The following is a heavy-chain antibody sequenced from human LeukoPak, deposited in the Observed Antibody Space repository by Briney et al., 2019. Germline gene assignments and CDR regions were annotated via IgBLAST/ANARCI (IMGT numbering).Heavy chain of an antibody. J-gene: IGHJ4*02. CDR2: IKHDGSEK. D-gene: IGHD2-8*01. CDR1: GFTLSSYW. V-gene: IGHV3-7*01. CDR3: ARGRLMDY. Sequence: GGSLRLSCVGSGFTLSSYWMSWVRQVPGKGLEWVANIKHDGSEKYYVDSVKGRFTISRDDAKNSLNLQMNSLRAEDTAVYYCARGRLMDYWGQGTLVTASS.